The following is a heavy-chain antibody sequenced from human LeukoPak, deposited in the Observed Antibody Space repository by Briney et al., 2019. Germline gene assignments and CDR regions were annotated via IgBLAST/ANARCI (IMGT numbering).Heavy chain of an antibody. CDR2: ISSSSSTI. D-gene: IGHD3-3*01. V-gene: IGHV3-48*02. CDR3: ARAREALRFLEWLDAGMDV. Sequence: GGSLRLSCAASGFTFSSYSMNWVRQAPGKGLEWVSYISSSSSTIYYADSVKGRFTISRDNAKNSLYLQMNSLRDEDTAVYYCARAREALRFLEWLDAGMDVWGQGTTVTVSS. J-gene: IGHJ6*02. CDR1: GFTFSSYS.